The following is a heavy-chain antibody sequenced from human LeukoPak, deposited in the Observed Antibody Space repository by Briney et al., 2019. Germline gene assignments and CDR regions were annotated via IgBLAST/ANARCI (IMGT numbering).Heavy chain of an antibody. Sequence: ASVKVSCKASGYTFTSYGISWVRQAPGQGLEWMGWISAYNGNTNYAQKLQGRVTMTTDTSTSTAYMELRSLRSDDTAVYYCEREAPGIAAAGLFDYWGQGTLVTVSS. V-gene: IGHV1-18*01. CDR1: GYTFTSYG. D-gene: IGHD6-13*01. CDR3: EREAPGIAAAGLFDY. J-gene: IGHJ4*02. CDR2: ISAYNGNT.